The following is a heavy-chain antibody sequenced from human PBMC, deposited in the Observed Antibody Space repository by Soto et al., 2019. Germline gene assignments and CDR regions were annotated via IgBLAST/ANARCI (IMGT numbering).Heavy chain of an antibody. CDR1: GFTFNTHW. J-gene: IGHJ4*02. D-gene: IGHD1-26*01. CDR3: ARGGAMGVDY. CDR2: IYFDGITT. V-gene: IGHV3-74*01. Sequence: VGSLRLSCTASGFTFNTHWMHWVRQAPGRGLVWVSRIYFDGITTNYADSVKGRLTVSRDNAKNTVYLHVNTLRDEDTAVYYCARGGAMGVDYWGQGTLVTVSS.